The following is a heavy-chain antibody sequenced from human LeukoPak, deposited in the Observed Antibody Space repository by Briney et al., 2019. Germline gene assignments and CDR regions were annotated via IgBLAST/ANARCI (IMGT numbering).Heavy chain of an antibody. Sequence: PPETLSLTCTVSGGSISSSSYYWGWIRQPPGKGLEWIGSIYYSGSTYYNPSLKSRVTMSVDTSKNQFSLKLSSVTAADTAVYYCARPQERGYDILTGYLFWGQGTLVTVSS. CDR2: IYYSGST. CDR3: ARPQERGYDILTGYLF. CDR1: GGSISSSSYY. D-gene: IGHD3-9*01. V-gene: IGHV4-39*01. J-gene: IGHJ4*02.